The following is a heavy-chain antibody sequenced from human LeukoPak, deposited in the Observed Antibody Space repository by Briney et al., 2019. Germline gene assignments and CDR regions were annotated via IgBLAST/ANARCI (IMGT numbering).Heavy chain of an antibody. D-gene: IGHD3-10*01. CDR1: GFTFSSYS. V-gene: IGHV3-48*04. CDR3: ATGGGSGDYYSDY. CDR2: ISSSSSTI. Sequence: GGSLRLSCAASGFTFSSYSMNWVRQAPGKGLEWVSYISSSSSTIYYADSVKGRFTISRDNAKNSLFLQMNSLRAEDTAVYYCATGGGSGDYYSDYWGQGTLVTVSS. J-gene: IGHJ4*02.